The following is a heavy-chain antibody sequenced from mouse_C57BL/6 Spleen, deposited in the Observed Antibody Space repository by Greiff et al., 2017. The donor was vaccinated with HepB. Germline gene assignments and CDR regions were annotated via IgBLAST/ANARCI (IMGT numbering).Heavy chain of an antibody. V-gene: IGHV1-9*01. J-gene: IGHJ2*01. Sequence: QVQLQQSGAELMKPGASVKLSCKATGYTFTGYWIEWVKQRPGHGLEWIGEILTGSGSTNYNEKFKGKATFTADTSSNTAYMQLSSLTTEDSAIYYCARGGYSNYVGYWGQGTTLTVSS. D-gene: IGHD2-5*01. CDR2: ILTGSGST. CDR1: GYTFTGYW. CDR3: ARGGYSNYVGY.